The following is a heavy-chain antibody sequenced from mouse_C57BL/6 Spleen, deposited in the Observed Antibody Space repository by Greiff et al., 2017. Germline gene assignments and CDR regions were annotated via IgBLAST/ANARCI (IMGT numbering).Heavy chain of an antibody. D-gene: IGHD3-2*02. Sequence: VHVKQSVAELVRPGASVKLSCTASGFNIKNTYMHWVKQRPEQGLEWIGRIDPANGNTKYAPKFQGKATITADTSSNTAYLQLSSLTSEDTAIYYCARSGSSGYSSWFAYWGQGTLVTVSA. CDR3: ARSGSSGYSSWFAY. V-gene: IGHV14-3*01. CDR2: IDPANGNT. CDR1: GFNIKNTY. J-gene: IGHJ3*01.